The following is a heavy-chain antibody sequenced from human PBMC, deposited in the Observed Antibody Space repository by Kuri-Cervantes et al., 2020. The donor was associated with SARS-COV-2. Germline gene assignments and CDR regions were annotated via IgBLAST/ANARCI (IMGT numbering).Heavy chain of an antibody. V-gene: IGHV3-20*04. J-gene: IGHJ6*03. CDR3: ARDGGGYMDV. CDR2: INWNGGST. CDR1: GFTFADYG. Sequence: GGSLRLSCAASGFTFADYGMSWVRQAPGKGLEWVSAINWNGGSTGYADSVKGRFTISRDNAKNSLYLQMNSLRAEDTAVYYCARDGGGYMDVWGKGTTVTVSS. D-gene: IGHD3-16*01.